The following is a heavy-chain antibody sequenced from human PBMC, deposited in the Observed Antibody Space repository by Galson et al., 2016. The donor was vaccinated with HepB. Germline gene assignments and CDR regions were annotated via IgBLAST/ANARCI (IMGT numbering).Heavy chain of an antibody. CDR2: IYPGDSDT. CDR3: ARLEDSYYYGLDV. V-gene: IGHV5-51*01. CDR1: GYNFTSYW. Sequence: QSGAEVKKPGESLKISCKGSGYNFTSYWIGWVRQMPGKGLEWMGVIYPGDSDTSYSPSLQGQVTIPVDNSIPTTFQQWSSLKASDTAMYYCARLEDSYYYGLDVWGKGTTVTVSS. J-gene: IGHJ6*04.